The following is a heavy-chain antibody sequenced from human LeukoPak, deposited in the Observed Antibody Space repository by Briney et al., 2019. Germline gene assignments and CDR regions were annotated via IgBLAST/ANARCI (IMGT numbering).Heavy chain of an antibody. Sequence: SETLSLTCTVSGDSISTSNSYWGWIRQPPGKGLEWIGSIYYSGSTYYSPSLKSRVTISVDTSKNQFSLKLSSVTAADTAVYYCARLRSGYDILTGYYYFDYWGQGTLVTVSS. CDR1: GDSISTSNSY. D-gene: IGHD3-9*01. J-gene: IGHJ4*02. CDR3: ARLRSGYDILTGYYYFDY. CDR2: IYYSGST. V-gene: IGHV4-39*01.